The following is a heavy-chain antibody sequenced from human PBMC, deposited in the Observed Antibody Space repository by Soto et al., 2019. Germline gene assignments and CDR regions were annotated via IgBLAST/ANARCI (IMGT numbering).Heavy chain of an antibody. D-gene: IGHD2-21*01. Sequence: EVQLVESGGGLVQPGGSLRVSCAASGFSFTSYWMSWVRQAPGKGLEWVANIKEDGSAKYYLDSVKGRFTISRDNAKXXXXXXXXXXXXXXXXXYYCAREDFYRFDYWGQGNLVTVSS. CDR3: AREDFYRFDY. CDR2: IKEDGSAK. V-gene: IGHV3-7*01. J-gene: IGHJ4*02. CDR1: GFSFTSYW.